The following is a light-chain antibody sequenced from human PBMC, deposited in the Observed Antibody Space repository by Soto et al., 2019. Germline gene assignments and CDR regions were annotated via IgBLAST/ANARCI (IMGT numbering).Light chain of an antibody. Sequence: EIVLTQSPGTLSLSPGERATLSCRASQSVSSSSLAWYQQKPGQAPRLLIYGAANRATGIPDRFSGSGSGTDFTLTISRLEPEDFAVYYCQQYGTTFGPGTKVDIK. CDR3: QQYGTT. CDR2: GAA. J-gene: IGKJ3*01. V-gene: IGKV3-20*01. CDR1: QSVSSSS.